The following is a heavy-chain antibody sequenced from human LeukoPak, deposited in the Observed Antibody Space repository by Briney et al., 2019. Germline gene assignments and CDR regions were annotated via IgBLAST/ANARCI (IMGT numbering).Heavy chain of an antibody. CDR2: ISYDGSNK. CDR1: GFTFSSYA. D-gene: IGHD2-2*01. V-gene: IGHV3-30-3*01. Sequence: QPGRSLRLSCAASGFTFSSYAMHWVRQAPGKGLEGVAVISYDGSNKYYADSVKGRFTISRDNSKNTLYLQMNSLRAEDTAVYYCARSAQRGYGYCSSTSCYWDYFDYWGQGTLVTVSS. CDR3: ARSAQRGYGYCSSTSCYWDYFDY. J-gene: IGHJ4*02.